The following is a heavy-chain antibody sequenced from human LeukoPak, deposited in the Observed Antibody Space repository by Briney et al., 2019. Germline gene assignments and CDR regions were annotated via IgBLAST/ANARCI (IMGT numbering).Heavy chain of an antibody. Sequence: GGSLRLSCAGSGFTFSSYAMTWVRQAPGKGLEWVSAISGSGGSTYYADSVKGRFTISRDNSKNTLYLQMNSLRAEDTAVYYCAKDRGSYSGEYFQHWGQGTLVTVSS. CDR2: ISGSGGST. V-gene: IGHV3-23*01. CDR3: AKDRGSYSGEYFQH. J-gene: IGHJ1*01. D-gene: IGHD1-26*01. CDR1: GFTFSSYA.